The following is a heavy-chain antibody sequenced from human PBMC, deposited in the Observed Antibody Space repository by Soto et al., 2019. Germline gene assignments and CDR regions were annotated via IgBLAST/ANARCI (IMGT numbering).Heavy chain of an antibody. J-gene: IGHJ4*02. Sequence: ASVKVSCKASGYSFTSYGISWLRQAPGQGPEWMGWISGHNGNTNHPQSLQGRVTMTTDTSRNTAYMELRSLRSDDTAAYYCARHRFNYYDDTVYYYFDYWGQGTLVTVSS. CDR1: GYSFTSYG. CDR2: ISGHNGNT. CDR3: ARHRFNYYDDTVYYYFDY. D-gene: IGHD3-22*01. V-gene: IGHV1-18*04.